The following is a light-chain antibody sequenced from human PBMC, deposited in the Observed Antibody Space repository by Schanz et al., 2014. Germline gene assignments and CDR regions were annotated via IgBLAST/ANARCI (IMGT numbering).Light chain of an antibody. CDR2: GAS. V-gene: IGKV3-20*01. CDR3: QQFGSSPWT. J-gene: IGKJ1*01. CDR1: QGVSSN. Sequence: ETLMTQSPATLSVSPGERATLSCRASQGVSSNLAWYQQKPGQAPRLLIYGASSRATGIPDRFSGSGSGTDFTLTISKLEPEDFAVYYCQQFGSSPWTFGQGTRVEI.